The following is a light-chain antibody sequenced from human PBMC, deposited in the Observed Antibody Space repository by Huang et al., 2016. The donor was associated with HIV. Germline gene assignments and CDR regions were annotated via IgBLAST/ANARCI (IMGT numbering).Light chain of an antibody. CDR3: QQSYNTPRT. V-gene: IGKV1-39*01. CDR2: AAS. J-gene: IGKJ2*01. CDR1: QTISKY. Sequence: DIQMTQFPTSLSASVGDRLSISCRASQTISKYLNWYQQKPVTAPKLLISAASNLQNGVPSRFSCSGSGTHFTLAISDLQPEDSATYYCQQSYNTPRTFGQGTKLEI.